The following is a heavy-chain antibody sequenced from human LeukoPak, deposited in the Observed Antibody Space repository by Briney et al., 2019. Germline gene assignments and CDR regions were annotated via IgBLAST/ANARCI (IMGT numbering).Heavy chain of an antibody. CDR1: GFTFSSYA. CDR2: ISYDGSNK. V-gene: IGHV3-30-3*01. D-gene: IGHD3-22*01. Sequence: GGSLRLSCAASGFTFSSYAMHWVRQAPGKGLGWVAVISYDGSNKYYADSVKGRFTISRDNSKNTLYLQMNSLRAEDTAVYYCARSSGYYLDFDYWGQGTLVTVSS. J-gene: IGHJ4*02. CDR3: ARSSGYYLDFDY.